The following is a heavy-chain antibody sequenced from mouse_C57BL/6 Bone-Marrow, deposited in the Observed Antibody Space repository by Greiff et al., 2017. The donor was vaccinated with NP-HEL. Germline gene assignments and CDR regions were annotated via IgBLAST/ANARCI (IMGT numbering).Heavy chain of an antibody. CDR2: IYPGGGYT. CDR3: ARGGYDYGFAY. CDR1: GYTFTNYW. Sequence: VQLQESGAELVRPGTSVKMSCKATGYTFTNYWIGWAKQRPGHGLEWIGDIYPGGGYTNYNEKFKGKATLTADKSSSTAYMQFSSLTSEDSAIYYCARGGYDYGFAYWGQGTLVTVSA. J-gene: IGHJ3*01. V-gene: IGHV1-63*01. D-gene: IGHD2-4*01.